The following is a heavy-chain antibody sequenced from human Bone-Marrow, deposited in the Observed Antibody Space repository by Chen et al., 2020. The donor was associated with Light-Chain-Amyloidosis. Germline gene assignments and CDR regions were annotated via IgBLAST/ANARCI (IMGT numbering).Heavy chain of an antibody. CDR3: ARGAITMIFRGYDF. Sequence: QVQLVQSGAEVKRPGASVRVSCKTFGYTFTSYGIAWVRQAPGQGLEWMGWISVYNGNTNRAQKFLGRATMTTDISTTTAYMELRSLRSDDTAVYYCARGAITMIFRGYDFWGQGTLVTVSS. V-gene: IGHV1-18*04. D-gene: IGHD3-22*01. CDR2: ISVYNGNT. CDR1: GYTFTSYG. J-gene: IGHJ4*02.